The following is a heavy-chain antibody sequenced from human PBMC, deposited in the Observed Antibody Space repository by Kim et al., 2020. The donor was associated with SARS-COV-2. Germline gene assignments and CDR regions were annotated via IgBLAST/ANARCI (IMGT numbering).Heavy chain of an antibody. CDR3: ATHSSGWIDAFDI. V-gene: IGHV3-74*01. D-gene: IGHD6-25*01. Sequence: LSLTCAASGFSFSAFWMHWVRQVPGKGLEWVSRMSGDETTTNYADSVKGRFTMSRDNAKNTLYLEMNSLRAEDTAVYYCATHSSGWIDAFDIWGQGTLVTVSS. CDR2: MSGDETTT. J-gene: IGHJ3*02. CDR1: GFSFSAFW.